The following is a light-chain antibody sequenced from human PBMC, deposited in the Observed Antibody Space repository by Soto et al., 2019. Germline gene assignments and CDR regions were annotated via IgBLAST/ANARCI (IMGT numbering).Light chain of an antibody. Sequence: DIQMTQSPSTLSASVGDRVTITCRASQSISSWLAWYQQKPGKAPNLLIYKASSLESGVPSRFSGSGSGTEFTLTISSLQPDDFGTYYCQQYNSYSTWTFGQGTKVEIK. CDR3: QQYNSYSTWT. CDR1: QSISSW. V-gene: IGKV1-5*03. CDR2: KAS. J-gene: IGKJ1*01.